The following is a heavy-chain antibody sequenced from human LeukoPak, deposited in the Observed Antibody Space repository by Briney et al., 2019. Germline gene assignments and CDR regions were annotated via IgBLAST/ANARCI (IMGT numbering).Heavy chain of an antibody. CDR1: GYTFTSYD. J-gene: IGHJ6*03. D-gene: IGHD6-13*01. V-gene: IGHV1-8*01. CDR3: ARVVVDSSSWKIYHYYYYMDV. CDR2: MNPNSGNT. Sequence: ASVKVSCKASGYTFTSYDINWVRQATGQGLEWMGWMNPNSGNTGYVQKFQGRVTMTRNTSISTAYMELSSLRSEDTAVYYCARVVVDSSSWKIYHYYYYMDVWGKGTTVTISS.